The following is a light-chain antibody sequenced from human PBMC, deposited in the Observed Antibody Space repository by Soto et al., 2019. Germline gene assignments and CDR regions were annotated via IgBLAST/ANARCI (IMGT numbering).Light chain of an antibody. V-gene: IGLV2-14*03. J-gene: IGLJ1*01. CDR3: SSFTSDRIYV. CDR1: HNDIGTYDY. CDR2: GAT. Sequence: QSVLTQPTSVSGSPGQSITISCTGNHNDIGTYDYVSWYQQPPGRAPRLLIYGATTRPSGISDRFSASKSGLTASLTISGLQPEDEADYYCSSFTSDRIYVFGPGTKVTVL.